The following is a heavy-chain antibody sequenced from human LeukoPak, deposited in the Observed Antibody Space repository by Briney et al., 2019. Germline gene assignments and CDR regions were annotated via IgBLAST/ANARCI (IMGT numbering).Heavy chain of an antibody. Sequence: PGGSLRLSCAASGFTFSGYSMNWVRQAPGKGLEWVSSISSGSSYIYYTDSVKGRFTISRDNAKNSLYLQMNSLRAEDTAVYYCARDSSSGWYLSDYWGQGTLVTVSS. D-gene: IGHD6-19*01. V-gene: IGHV3-21*01. CDR2: ISSGSSYI. CDR3: ARDSSSGWYLSDY. CDR1: GFTFSGYS. J-gene: IGHJ4*02.